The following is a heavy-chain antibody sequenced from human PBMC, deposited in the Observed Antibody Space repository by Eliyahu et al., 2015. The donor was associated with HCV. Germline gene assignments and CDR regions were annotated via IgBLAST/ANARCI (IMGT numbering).Heavy chain of an antibody. V-gene: IGHV4-38-2*01. CDR1: GYSISSGYY. Sequence: QVQLQESGPGLVKPSETLSLTCAVSGYSISSGYYWGWIRQPPGKGLEWIGGIYHSGSTYYNPSLKSRVTISVDTSKNQFSLKLSSVTAADTAVYYCATARRVRGIRVATGVFDYWGQGTLVTVSS. J-gene: IGHJ4*02. D-gene: IGHD5-12*01. CDR3: ATARRVRGIRVATGVFDY. CDR2: IYHSGST.